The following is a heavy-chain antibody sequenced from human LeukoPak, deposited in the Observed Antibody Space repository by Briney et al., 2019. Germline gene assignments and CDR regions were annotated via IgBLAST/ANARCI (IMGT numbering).Heavy chain of an antibody. Sequence: SETLSLTCAVYGWSFNDYYWNWIRQPPGKGLEWIGETNARGDTNFNPSLKSRVTIPVDTSKSQFSLRLTSMIAADTAVYYCARGQVPAARGYNWFDPWGQGTLVTVSS. V-gene: IGHV4-34*01. CDR1: GWSFNDYY. CDR3: ARGQVPAARGYNWFDP. D-gene: IGHD2-2*01. J-gene: IGHJ5*02. CDR2: TNARGDT.